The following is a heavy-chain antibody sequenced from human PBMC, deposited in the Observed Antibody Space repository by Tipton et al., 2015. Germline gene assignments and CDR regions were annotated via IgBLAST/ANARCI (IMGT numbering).Heavy chain of an antibody. D-gene: IGHD3-3*01. CDR1: RGSINSSTYY. J-gene: IGHJ5*02. CDR3: ARHARYGITIFGVSWFDP. CDR2: IYYSGST. Sequence: TLSLTCTVPRGSINSSTYYWGWIRQPPGKGLEWIGSIYYSGSTSYNPSLESRVTISSDRSKNQFTLKLSTVTAADTAVYYCARHARYGITIFGVSWFDPWGQGTLVTVSS. V-gene: IGHV4-39*01.